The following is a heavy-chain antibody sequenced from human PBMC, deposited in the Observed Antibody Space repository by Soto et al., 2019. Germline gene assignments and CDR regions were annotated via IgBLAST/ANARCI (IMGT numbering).Heavy chain of an antibody. CDR1: GGTFSSYA. CDR3: ARVIDDYGDYVGGWFDP. Sequence: QVQLVQSGAEVKKPGSSVKVSCKASGGTFSSYAISWVRQAPGQGLEWMGGIIPIFGTANYAQKFQGRVTITADKYTSTAYMELSSLRSEDTAVYYCARVIDDYGDYVGGWFDPWGQGTLVTVSS. J-gene: IGHJ5*02. D-gene: IGHD4-17*01. CDR2: IIPIFGTA. V-gene: IGHV1-69*06.